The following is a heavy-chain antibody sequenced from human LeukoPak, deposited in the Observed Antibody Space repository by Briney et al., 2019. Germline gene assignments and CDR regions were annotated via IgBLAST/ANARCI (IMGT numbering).Heavy chain of an antibody. J-gene: IGHJ6*02. CDR3: ALVRGYYYYGMDV. CDR1: GGSFSGYY. V-gene: IGHV4-34*01. CDR2: INHSGST. D-gene: IGHD3-10*01. Sequence: SETLSLTCAVYGGSFSGYYWSWIRQPPGKGLEWIGEINHSGSTNYNPSLKSRVTISVDTSKNQFSLKLSSVTAADTAVYYCALVRGYYYYGMDVWGQGTTVTVSS.